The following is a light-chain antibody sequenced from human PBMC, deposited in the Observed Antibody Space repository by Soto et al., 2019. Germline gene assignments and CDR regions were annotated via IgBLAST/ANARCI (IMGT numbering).Light chain of an antibody. CDR2: EVR. CDR3: SSYTSSSTPVV. J-gene: IGLJ2*01. V-gene: IGLV2-14*01. CDR1: SSDVGGYNH. Sequence: QSALTQPASLSGSPGQSITISCTGTSSDVGGYNHVSWYQQYPGKAPKLLIYEVRNRPSGVSYRFSGSTSGNTASLTISGLQAEDEANYYCSSYTSSSTPVVFGGGTQLTVL.